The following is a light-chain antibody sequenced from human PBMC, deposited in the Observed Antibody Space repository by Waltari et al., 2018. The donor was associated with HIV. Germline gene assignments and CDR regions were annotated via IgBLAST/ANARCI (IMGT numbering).Light chain of an antibody. J-gene: IGKJ2*01. CDR3: QQSYTSSYT. CDR1: QSIGDH. V-gene: IGKV1-39*01. CDR2: GAS. Sequence: DMQMTQSPSSLSASVGDRVTVTCLASQSIGDHLNWFQQRPGKAPTLLIFGASSLHSGVPTRFSGSGSGTDFTLTIHSLQPEDFATYWCQQSYTSSYTFGQGTRLEIK.